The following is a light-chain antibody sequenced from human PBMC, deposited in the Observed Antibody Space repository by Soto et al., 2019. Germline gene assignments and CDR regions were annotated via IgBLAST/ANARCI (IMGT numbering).Light chain of an antibody. J-gene: IGLJ2*01. CDR3: SSYASISPVV. CDR2: DVS. V-gene: IGLV2-14*01. Sequence: QSALTQPASVSGSPGQSITISCTGTSSDVGGYNYVSWYQQHPGKAPKLMIYDVSNRPSGVYNRFSGSKAGNAAFLTFSGHQTDEEADYYCSSYASISPVVFGGGTKLTVL. CDR1: SSDVGGYNY.